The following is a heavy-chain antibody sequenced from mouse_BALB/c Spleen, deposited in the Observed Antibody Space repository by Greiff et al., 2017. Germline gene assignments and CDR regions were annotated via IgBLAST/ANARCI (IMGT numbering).Heavy chain of an antibody. CDR3: ARGKDAMDY. CDR1: GFTFSSFG. J-gene: IGHJ4*01. V-gene: IGHV5-17*02. Sequence: EVKLVESGGGLVQPGGSRKLSCGASGFTFSSFGMHWVRQAPEKGLEWVAYISSGSSTIYYADTVKGRFTISRDNPKNTLFLQMTSLRSEDTAMYYCARGKDAMDYWGQGTSVTVSS. CDR2: ISSGSSTI.